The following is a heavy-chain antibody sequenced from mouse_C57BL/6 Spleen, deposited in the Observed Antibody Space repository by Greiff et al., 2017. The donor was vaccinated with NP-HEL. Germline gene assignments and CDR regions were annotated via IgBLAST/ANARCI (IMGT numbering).Heavy chain of an antibody. CDR1: GYTFTSYD. CDR2: IYPRDGST. CDR3: ARWDYGSSYEDYFDY. J-gene: IGHJ2*01. V-gene: IGHV1-85*01. D-gene: IGHD1-1*01. Sequence: VKLQESGPELVKPGASVKLSCKASGYTFTSYDINWVKQRPGQGLEWIGWIYPRDGSTKYNEKFKGKATLTVDTSSSTAYMELHSLTSEDSAVYFCARWDYGSSYEDYFDYWGQGTTLTVSS.